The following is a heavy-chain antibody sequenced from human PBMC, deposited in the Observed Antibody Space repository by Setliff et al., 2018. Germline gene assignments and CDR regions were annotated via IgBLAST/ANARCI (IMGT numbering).Heavy chain of an antibody. Sequence: SETLSLTCTVSGGSISSSSYYWGWIRQPPGKGLEWIGSIYYSGSTYYNPSLKSRVTISVDTSKNQFSLKLSSVTAADTAVYYCARATHSGDLLDCWGQGTLVTV. J-gene: IGHJ4*02. V-gene: IGHV4-39*07. CDR1: GGSISSSSYY. CDR3: ARATHSGDLLDC. CDR2: IYYSGST. D-gene: IGHD4-17*01.